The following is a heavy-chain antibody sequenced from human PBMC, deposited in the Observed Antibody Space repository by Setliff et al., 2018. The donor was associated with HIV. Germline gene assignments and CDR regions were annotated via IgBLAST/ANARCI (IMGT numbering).Heavy chain of an antibody. CDR2: IFPFFGSA. D-gene: IGHD6-19*01. Sequence: SVKVSCKASGGTFSSYGVNRVRQAPGQGLEWMGGIFPFFGSANYAQKFQGRVTITADVSTSTIYTAHLQMDSLKSEDTAVYYCTRGAVAGDYYYYMDVWGKGTTVTVSS. J-gene: IGHJ6*03. CDR3: TRGAVAGDYYYYMDV. CDR1: GGTFSSYG. V-gene: IGHV1-69*13.